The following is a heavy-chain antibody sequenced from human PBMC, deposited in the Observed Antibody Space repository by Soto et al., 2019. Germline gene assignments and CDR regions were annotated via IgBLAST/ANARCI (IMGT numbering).Heavy chain of an antibody. D-gene: IGHD3-10*01. V-gene: IGHV3-23*01. CDR2: ISGSGSSV. CDR3: AKVRASYLSASYFYYGLDV. J-gene: IGHJ6*02. CDR1: GFTFSHYV. Sequence: EVELLESGGGLVRPGGFLRLSCAASGFTFSHYVLSWVRQSPERGLEWVSSISGSGSSVYVADSVRGRFIMSRDLSTNTVSLQMNSLRAEDTAVYYCAKVRASYLSASYFYYGLDVWGRGTTVTVSS.